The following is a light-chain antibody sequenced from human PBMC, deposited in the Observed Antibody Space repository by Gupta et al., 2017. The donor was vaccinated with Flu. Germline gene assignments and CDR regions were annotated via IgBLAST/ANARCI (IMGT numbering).Light chain of an antibody. V-gene: IGKV4-1*01. Sequence: DVTVSQSPDSLLLSLGETAAINCRATHSLTYGSDNKNYLAWYQGKVGQPPRLLISWASTRVSGVPDRFTGSGSGTDFTLTINNLQAEDVAVYYCQQYSGTPFTFGPGTKVD. CDR2: WAS. CDR1: HSLTYGSDNKNY. J-gene: IGKJ3*01. CDR3: QQYSGTPFT.